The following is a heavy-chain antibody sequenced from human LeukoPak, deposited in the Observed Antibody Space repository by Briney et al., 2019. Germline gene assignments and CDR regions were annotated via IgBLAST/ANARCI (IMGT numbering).Heavy chain of an antibody. CDR2: IFTTGST. CDR3: ARGDTVATGLYDY. D-gene: IGHD5-12*01. Sequence: SETLSLTCSVSGGSISSDYWSWIRPPAGRRLEWIGRIFTTGSTNYNPSLKSRVTISLDKSKNRFSLRLSSVTAADTAVYYCARGDTVATGLYDYWGRGTLVTVSS. J-gene: IGHJ4*02. CDR1: GGSISSDY. V-gene: IGHV4-4*07.